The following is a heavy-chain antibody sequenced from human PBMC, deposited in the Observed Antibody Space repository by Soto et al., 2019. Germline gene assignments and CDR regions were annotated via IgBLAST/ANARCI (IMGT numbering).Heavy chain of an antibody. CDR2: IWYDGSNK. CDR3: AKARHGSGTYSYFDH. D-gene: IGHD3-10*01. Sequence: QVQLVESGGGVVQPGRSLRLSCAASGFTFSSYAMHWVRQAPGNGLEWVAVIWYDGSNKNYADSVKGRFTISRDNSKNTLYLQMNNLRTEDTAVYYCAKARHGSGTYSYFDHWGQGILVTVSS. V-gene: IGHV3-30*18. J-gene: IGHJ4*02. CDR1: GFTFSSYA.